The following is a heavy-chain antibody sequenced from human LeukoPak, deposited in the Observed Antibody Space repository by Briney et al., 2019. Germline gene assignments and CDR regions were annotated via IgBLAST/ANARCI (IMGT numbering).Heavy chain of an antibody. V-gene: IGHV4-34*01. CDR2: INHSGST. CDR1: GGSFSNYY. J-gene: IGHJ4*02. CDR3: AAAAGDGEFDY. D-gene: IGHD6-13*01. Sequence: SETLSLTCAVYGGSFSNYYWSWIRQPPGKGPEWIGEINHSGSTNYNPSLKSRVTISVDTSKNQFSLKLSSVTAADTAVYYCAAAAGDGEFDYWGQGTLVTVSS.